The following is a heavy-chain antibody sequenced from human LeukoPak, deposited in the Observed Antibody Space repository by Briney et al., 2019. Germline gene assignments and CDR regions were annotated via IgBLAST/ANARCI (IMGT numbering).Heavy chain of an antibody. J-gene: IGHJ5*02. D-gene: IGHD3-16*01. CDR1: GGSISSYY. CDR2: IYYSGST. V-gene: IGHV4-59*01. Sequence: SETLSLTCTVSGGSISSYYWSWIRQPPGQGLEWIGYIYYSGSTNYNPSLKSRVTISVDTSKNQFSLKLSSVTAADTAVYYCARATYPGALFDPWGQGTLVTVSS. CDR3: ARATYPGALFDP.